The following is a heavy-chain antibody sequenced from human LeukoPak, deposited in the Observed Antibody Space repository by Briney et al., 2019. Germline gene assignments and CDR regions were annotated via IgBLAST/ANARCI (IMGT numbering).Heavy chain of an antibody. CDR2: ISGSGGST. J-gene: IGHJ6*03. CDR1: GFTFSSYA. CDR3: AKVGDSSGYPPYYMDV. D-gene: IGHD3-22*01. Sequence: PGGSLRLSCAASGFTFSSYAMSWVRQAPGKGLEWVSAISGSGGSTYYAYSVKGRFTISRDNSKNTLYLQMNSLRAEDTAVYYCAKVGDSSGYPPYYMDVWGKGTTVTVSS. V-gene: IGHV3-23*01.